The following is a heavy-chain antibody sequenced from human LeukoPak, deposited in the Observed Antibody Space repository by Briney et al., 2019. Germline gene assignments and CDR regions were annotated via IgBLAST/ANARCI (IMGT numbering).Heavy chain of an antibody. CDR1: GGTFSSYA. CDR3: ARIVHGDYGRMGYFDL. V-gene: IGHV1-69*04. D-gene: IGHD4-17*01. Sequence: SVKVSCKASGGTFSSYAISWVRQAPGQGLEWMGRIIPILGIANYAQKFQGRVTITADKSTSTAYMELSSLRSEDTAVYYCARIVHGDYGRMGYFDLWGRGTLVTVSS. J-gene: IGHJ2*01. CDR2: IIPILGIA.